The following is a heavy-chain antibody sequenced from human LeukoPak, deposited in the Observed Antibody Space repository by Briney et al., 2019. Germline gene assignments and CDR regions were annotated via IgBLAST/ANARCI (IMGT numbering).Heavy chain of an antibody. CDR1: GFTFSSYW. D-gene: IGHD1-1*01. J-gene: IGHJ5*02. V-gene: IGHV3-7*01. Sequence: PGGSLRLSCAASGFTFSSYWMSWVRQAPGKGLEWVANIKQDGSEKYYVDSVKGRFTISRDNAKNSLYLQMNSLRAEDTAVYYCARSNGGRYNWFDPWGQGTLVTVSS. CDR2: IKQDGSEK. CDR3: ARSNGGRYNWFDP.